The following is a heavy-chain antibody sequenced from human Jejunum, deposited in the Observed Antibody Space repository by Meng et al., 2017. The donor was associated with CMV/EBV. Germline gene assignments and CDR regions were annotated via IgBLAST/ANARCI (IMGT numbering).Heavy chain of an antibody. J-gene: IGHJ4*02. CDR2: IYYTGST. V-gene: IGHV4-59*01. CDR1: SISSYY. CDR3: ARGGHYDLWSGYYPFDY. D-gene: IGHD3-3*01. Sequence: SISSYYWSWIRQPPGKGLEWIGCIYYTGSTNYNPSLKSRVTISVDTSTNQFSLKLSSVTAADTAVYYCARGGHYDLWSGYYPFDYWGQGTLVTVSS.